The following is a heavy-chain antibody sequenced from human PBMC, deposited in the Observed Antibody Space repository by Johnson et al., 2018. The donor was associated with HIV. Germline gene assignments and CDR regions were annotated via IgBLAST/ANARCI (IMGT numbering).Heavy chain of an antibody. J-gene: IGHJ3*02. CDR2: IGTAGDT. V-gene: IGHV3-13*01. CDR3: ARGGSERSSFVLGGDHHTDAFDI. CDR1: GFTFSSYD. D-gene: IGHD6-13*01. Sequence: VQLVESGGGLVQPGGSLRLSCAASGFTFSSYDMHWVRQATGKGLEWVSAIGTAGDTYYPGSVKGRFTISRENANNSLYLQMNSLRAGDTAVYYCARGGSERSSFVLGGDHHTDAFDIWGQGTMVTVSS.